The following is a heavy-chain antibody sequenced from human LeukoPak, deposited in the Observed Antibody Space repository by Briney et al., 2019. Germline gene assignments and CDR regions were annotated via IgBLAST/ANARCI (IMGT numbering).Heavy chain of an antibody. Sequence: GGSLRLSCTASGFTFSNYGMQWVRQAPGKGLEWVAFLRFDGSNIYYADSVKGRFTISRDNSKNTLYLQMNSLRAEDTAVYYCARATYWGQGTLVTVSS. CDR1: GFTFSNYG. V-gene: IGHV3-30*02. CDR3: ARATY. J-gene: IGHJ4*02. CDR2: LRFDGSNI.